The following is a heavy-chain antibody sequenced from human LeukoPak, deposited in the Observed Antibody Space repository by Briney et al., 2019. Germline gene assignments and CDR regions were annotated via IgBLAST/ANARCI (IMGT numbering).Heavy chain of an antibody. V-gene: IGHV3-11*01. Sequence: PGGSLRLSCAASGFTFSDYYMSWIRQAPGKGLEWVSYISSSGSTIYYADSVKGRFTISRDNAKNSLYLQMNSLRAEDTAVYYCARTMVRGVSPEYYFDYWGQETLVTASS. CDR1: GFTFSDYY. CDR2: ISSSGSTI. J-gene: IGHJ4*02. D-gene: IGHD3-10*01. CDR3: ARTMVRGVSPEYYFDY.